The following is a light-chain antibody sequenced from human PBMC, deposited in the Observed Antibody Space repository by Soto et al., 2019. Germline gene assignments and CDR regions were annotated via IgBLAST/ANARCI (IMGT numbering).Light chain of an antibody. CDR2: EGS. J-gene: IGLJ1*01. V-gene: IGLV2-23*01. CDR3: SSYVGDSAYA. CDR1: TYGFETYNQ. Sequence: SALTQPASRSGSPGQSITISCSGTTYGFETYNQVSWYQQHPGKAPKILIYEGSKRPSGVSNRFSGSKSGNTASLTISGLQAEDEADYFCSSYVGDSAYAFGTGTKVTVL.